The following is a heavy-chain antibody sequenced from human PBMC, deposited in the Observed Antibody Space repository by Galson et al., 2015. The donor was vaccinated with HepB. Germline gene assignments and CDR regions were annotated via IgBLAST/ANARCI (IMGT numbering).Heavy chain of an antibody. J-gene: IGHJ4*02. V-gene: IGHV3-64D*06. CDR1: GFSFSSYC. Sequence: SLRLSCAASGFSFSSYCMHWVRQAPGKGLEYVSAISSSGDTYYAESVRGRFTISRDTSKNTLYLQMSSLRAEDTAVYYCARSGAAADTRGLGVYWGQGTLVTVSS. D-gene: IGHD6-13*01. CDR3: ARSGAAADTRGLGVY. CDR2: ISSSGDT.